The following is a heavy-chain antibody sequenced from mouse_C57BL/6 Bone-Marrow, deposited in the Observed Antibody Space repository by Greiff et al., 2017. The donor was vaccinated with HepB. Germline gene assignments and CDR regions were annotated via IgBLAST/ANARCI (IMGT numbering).Heavy chain of an antibody. D-gene: IGHD2-4*01. Sequence: QVQLKESGPGLVAPSQSLSITCTVSGFSLTSYGVDWVRQPPGKGLEWLGVIWGGGSTNYNSALMSRLSISKDNSKSQVFLKMNGLQTDDTAMYYCAKLIFDYDDGLYYAMDYWGQGTSVTVSS. CDR1: GFSLTSYG. CDR3: AKLIFDYDDGLYYAMDY. V-gene: IGHV2-9*01. J-gene: IGHJ4*01. CDR2: IWGGGST.